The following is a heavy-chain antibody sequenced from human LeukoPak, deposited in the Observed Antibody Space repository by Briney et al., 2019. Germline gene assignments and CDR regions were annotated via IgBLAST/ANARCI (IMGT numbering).Heavy chain of an antibody. J-gene: IGHJ4*02. D-gene: IGHD2-2*01. CDR2: INHSGST. CDR3: ARGHPKSYCSSTSCREGPLDY. V-gene: IGHV4-34*01. CDR1: GGSFSGYY. Sequence: SETLSLTCAVYGGSFSGYYWSWIRQPPGKGLEWIGEINHSGSTNYNPSLKSRVTISVDTSKNQFSLKLSSVTAADTAVYYCARGHPKSYCSSTSCREGPLDYWGQGTLVTVSS.